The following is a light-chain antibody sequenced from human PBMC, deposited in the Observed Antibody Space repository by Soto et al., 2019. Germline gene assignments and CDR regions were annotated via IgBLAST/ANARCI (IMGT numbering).Light chain of an antibody. Sequence: QSALTQPASVSGSPGQSITISCTGTRSDVGGYNFVSWYQQHPGKVPKLLIYDVTHRPSGVSNRFSAYKSANTASLTISGLQAEDEADYYCSSYTSTNTLVFGGGTQLTVL. J-gene: IGLJ2*01. CDR3: SSYTSTNTLV. CDR2: DVT. CDR1: RSDVGGYNF. V-gene: IGLV2-14*01.